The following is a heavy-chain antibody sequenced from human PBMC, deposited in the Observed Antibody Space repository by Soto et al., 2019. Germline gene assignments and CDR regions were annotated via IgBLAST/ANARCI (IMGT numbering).Heavy chain of an antibody. Sequence: GASVKVSCKASGGTFSSYAISWVRQAPGQGLEWMGGIIPIFGTANYAQKFQGRVTITADESTSTAYMELSSLRSEDTAVYYCARGKAAPSSYVYYYGMDVWGQGTTVTVSS. CDR1: GGTFSSYA. CDR2: IIPIFGTA. J-gene: IGHJ6*02. V-gene: IGHV1-69*13. CDR3: ARGKAAPSSYVYYYGMDV. D-gene: IGHD6-6*01.